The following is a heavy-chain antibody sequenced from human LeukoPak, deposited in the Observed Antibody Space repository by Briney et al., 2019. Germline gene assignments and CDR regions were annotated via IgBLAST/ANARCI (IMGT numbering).Heavy chain of an antibody. D-gene: IGHD2-8*02. J-gene: IGHJ4*02. Sequence: GSLRLSCAASGFTFSSYSMNWVRQAPGKGLEWVSSITSSNYIYYTDSVKGRFTISRDNAKSSLYLQMDSLRAEDTAVYYCARDLVVGGQGTLVTVSS. V-gene: IGHV3-21*01. CDR2: ITSSNYI. CDR1: GFTFSSYS. CDR3: ARDLVV.